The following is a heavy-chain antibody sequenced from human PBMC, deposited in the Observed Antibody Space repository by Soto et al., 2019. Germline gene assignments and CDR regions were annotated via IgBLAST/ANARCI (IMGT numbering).Heavy chain of an antibody. CDR3: ASLYYDSSGHN. CDR1: GFTFSSCS. CDR2: ISSSSSYI. Sequence: GGSLRLSCAASGFTFSSCSMNWVRQAPGKGLEWVSSISSSSSYIYYADSVKGRFTISRDNAKNSLYLQMDSLRAEDTAVYYCASLYYDSSGHNWGQGTLVTVSS. J-gene: IGHJ4*02. V-gene: IGHV3-21*01. D-gene: IGHD3-22*01.